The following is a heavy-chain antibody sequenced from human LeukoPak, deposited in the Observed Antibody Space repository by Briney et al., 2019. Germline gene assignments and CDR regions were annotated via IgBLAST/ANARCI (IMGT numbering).Heavy chain of an antibody. J-gene: IGHJ6*03. CDR3: AKADYGDFKENYYMDV. V-gene: IGHV3-30*18. CDR2: ISYDGSNK. Sequence: GGSLRLSCAASGFTFSSYGMHWVRQAPGKGLEWVAVISYDGSNKYYADSVKGRFTISRDNSRDTLYLQMSSLRAEDTAIYYCAKADYGDFKENYYMDVWGKGTTVTVSS. D-gene: IGHD4-17*01. CDR1: GFTFSSYG.